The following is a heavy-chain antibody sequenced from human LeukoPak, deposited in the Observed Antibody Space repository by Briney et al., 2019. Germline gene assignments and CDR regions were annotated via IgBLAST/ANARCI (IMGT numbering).Heavy chain of an antibody. Sequence: SETLSLTCTVSGGSISSYCWSWIRQPAGKGLEWIGRIYTSGSTNYNPSLKSRVTMSVDTSKNQFSLKLSSVTAADTAVYYCARDRHDSSGYYYPFDYWGQGTLVTVSS. CDR2: IYTSGST. D-gene: IGHD3-22*01. V-gene: IGHV4-4*07. CDR3: ARDRHDSSGYYYPFDY. CDR1: GGSISSYC. J-gene: IGHJ4*02.